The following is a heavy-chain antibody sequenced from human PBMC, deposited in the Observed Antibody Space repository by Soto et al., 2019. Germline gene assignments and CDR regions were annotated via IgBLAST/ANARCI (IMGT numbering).Heavy chain of an antibody. J-gene: IGHJ6*02. D-gene: IGHD3-22*01. CDR1: GGSISSYY. Sequence: PSETLSLTCTVSGGSISSYYWSWIRQPPGKGLEWIGYIYYSGSTNYNPSLKSRVTISVDTSKNQFSPKLSSVTAADTAVYYCARELYYYDSSGYYTPVGMDVWGQGTTVTVSS. CDR3: ARELYYYDSSGYYTPVGMDV. V-gene: IGHV4-59*01. CDR2: IYYSGST.